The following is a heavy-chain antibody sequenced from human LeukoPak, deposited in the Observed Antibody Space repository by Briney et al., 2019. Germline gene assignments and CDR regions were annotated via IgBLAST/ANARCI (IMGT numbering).Heavy chain of an antibody. D-gene: IGHD1-14*01. J-gene: IGHJ4*02. CDR1: GGSIGSGDYY. V-gene: IGHV4-30-4*01. CDR2: IYYSGST. Sequence: PSQTLSLPCTVSGGSIGSGDYYWSWIRQPPGKGLEWIGYIYYSGSTYYNPSLKSRVTISVDTSKNQFSLKLSSVTAADTAVYYCARGPELFSYYFDYWGQGTLVTVSS. CDR3: ARGPELFSYYFDY.